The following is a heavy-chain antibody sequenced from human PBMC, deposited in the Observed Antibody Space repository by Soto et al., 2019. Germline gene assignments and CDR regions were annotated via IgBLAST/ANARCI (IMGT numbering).Heavy chain of an antibody. CDR1: GGSISSGGYY. V-gene: IGHV4-31*03. J-gene: IGHJ4*02. CDR2: IYYSGST. CDR3: ARSPEATVTAFDY. Sequence: QVQLQESGPGLVKPSQTLSLTCTVSGGSISSGGYYWSWIRQHPGKGLAWIGYIYYSGSTYYSPSLKSRVTISVDTSKNQFSLKLSSVTAADTAVYYCARSPEATVTAFDYWGQGTLVTVSS. D-gene: IGHD4-17*01.